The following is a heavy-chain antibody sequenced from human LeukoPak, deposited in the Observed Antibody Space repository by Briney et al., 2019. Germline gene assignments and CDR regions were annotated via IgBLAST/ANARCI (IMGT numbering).Heavy chain of an antibody. D-gene: IGHD2-2*01. CDR3: AKDAGIVVVPAAPVL. V-gene: IGHV1-18*01. CDR2: ISAYNGNT. J-gene: IGHJ4*02. CDR1: GYTFTSYG. Sequence: ASVKVSCKASGYTFTSYGISWVRQAPGQGLEWMGWISAYNGNTNYAQKLQGRVTMTTDTSTSTAYMELRSLRSDDTAVYFCAKDAGIVVVPAAPVLWGQGTPVTVSS.